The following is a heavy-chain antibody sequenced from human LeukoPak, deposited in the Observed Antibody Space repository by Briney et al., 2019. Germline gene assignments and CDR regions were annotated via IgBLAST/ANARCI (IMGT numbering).Heavy chain of an antibody. V-gene: IGHV1-2*02. Sequence: GASVKVSCKASGYTFTGYYMHWVRQAPGQGLEWMGWINPNSGGTNYAQKFQGRVTMTRDTSISTAYMELSRLRSDDTAVYYCARVSSGSYYRSYYYYYYMDVWGKGTTVTISS. CDR1: GYTFTGYY. CDR2: INPNSGGT. D-gene: IGHD3-10*01. J-gene: IGHJ6*03. CDR3: ARVSSGSYYRSYYYYYYMDV.